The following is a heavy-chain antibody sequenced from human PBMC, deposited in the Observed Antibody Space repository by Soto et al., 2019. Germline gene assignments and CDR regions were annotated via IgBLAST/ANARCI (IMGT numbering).Heavy chain of an antibody. V-gene: IGHV4-59*01. CDR3: ARDRYDFWSGYWLYGMDV. Sequence: PSETLSLTCTVSGGSISSYYWSWIRQPPGKGLEWIGYIYYSGSTNYNPSLKSRVTISVDTSKNQFSLKLSSVTAADTAVYYCARDRYDFWSGYWLYGMDVWGQGTTVTVSS. J-gene: IGHJ6*02. CDR2: IYYSGST. CDR1: GGSISSYY. D-gene: IGHD3-3*01.